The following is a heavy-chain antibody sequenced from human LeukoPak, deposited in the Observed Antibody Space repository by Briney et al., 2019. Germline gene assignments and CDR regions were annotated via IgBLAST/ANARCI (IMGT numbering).Heavy chain of an antibody. CDR1: GFTVSSNY. CDR3: ARDRRDGYYYYFDY. J-gene: IGHJ4*02. D-gene: IGHD5-24*01. Sequence: GGSLRLSCAASGFTVSSNYMSWVRQAPGKGLEWVSVIYSGGSTYYADSVKGRFTISRDNSKNTLYLQMNSLRAEDTAVYYCARDRRDGYYYYFDYWGQGTLVTVSS. CDR2: IYSGGST. V-gene: IGHV3-66*01.